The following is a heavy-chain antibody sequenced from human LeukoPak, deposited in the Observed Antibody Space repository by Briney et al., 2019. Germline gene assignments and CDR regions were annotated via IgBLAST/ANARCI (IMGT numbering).Heavy chain of an antibody. CDR2: IYYSGST. V-gene: IGHV4-59*01. J-gene: IGHJ4*02. D-gene: IGHD2-15*01. Sequence: SETLSLTCTVSGGSISSYYWSWIRQPPGKGLEWIGYIYYSGSTNYNPSLKSRVTISVDTSKNQFSLKLSSVTAADTAVYYCARVGCSGGSCHPDYWGQGTLVTVSS. CDR3: ARVGCSGGSCHPDY. CDR1: GGSISSYY.